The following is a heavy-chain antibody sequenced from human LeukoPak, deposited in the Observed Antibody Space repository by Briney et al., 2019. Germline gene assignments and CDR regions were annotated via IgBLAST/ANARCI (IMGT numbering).Heavy chain of an antibody. CDR1: GDSVSSHY. Sequence: SETLSLTCTVSGDSVSSHYWGWIRQPPGKGLEWIAYVYYTGTSIYNPSLKSRVTISIDTSKNQFSLKLISVTAADTAVYYCARYSNHVDYFDSWGQGTLVTVSS. V-gene: IGHV4-59*02. D-gene: IGHD4-11*01. J-gene: IGHJ4*02. CDR2: VYYTGTS. CDR3: ARYSNHVDYFDS.